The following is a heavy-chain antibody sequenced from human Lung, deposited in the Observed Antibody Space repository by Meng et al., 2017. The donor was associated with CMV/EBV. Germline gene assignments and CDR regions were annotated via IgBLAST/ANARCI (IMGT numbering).Heavy chain of an antibody. CDR3: AKDIGGSAGYGMDV. V-gene: IGHV3-9*01. J-gene: IGHJ6*02. CDR2: ISWNSGSI. Sequence: SLKISCAASGFTFDDYAMHWVRQAPGKGLEWVSGISWNSGSIGYADSVKGRFTISRDNAKNSLYLQMNSLRAEDTALYYCAKDIGGSAGYGMDVGGHGTRXTV. CDR1: GFTFDDYA.